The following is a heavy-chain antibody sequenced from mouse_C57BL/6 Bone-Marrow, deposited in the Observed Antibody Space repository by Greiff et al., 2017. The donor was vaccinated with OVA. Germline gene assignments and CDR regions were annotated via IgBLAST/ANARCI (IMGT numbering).Heavy chain of an antibody. V-gene: IGHV5-4*03. J-gene: IGHJ1*03. D-gene: IGHD1-1*01. CDR2: ISDGGSYT. CDR3: ARNCYGSSYGYFDV. Sequence: DVMLVESGGGLVKPGGSLKLSCAASGFTFSSYAMSWVRQTPEKRLEWVATISDGGSYTYYPDNVKGRFTISRDNAKNNLYLQMSHLKSEDTAMYYCARNCYGSSYGYFDVWGTGTTVTVSS. CDR1: GFTFSSYA.